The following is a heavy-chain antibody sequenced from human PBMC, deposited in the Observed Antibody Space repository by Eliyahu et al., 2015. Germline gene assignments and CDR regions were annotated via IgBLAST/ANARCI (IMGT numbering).Heavy chain of an antibody. V-gene: IGHV3-23*01. J-gene: IGHJ4*02. Sequence: EVQLLESGGGLAQPGGSLRLSCAASGXTFSDYAMTWVRQSPGTGLEWVSAITGTSGTTYYTDSVKGRFTISRDNSKNTLYLQMNSLRAEDTAVYMCVKVANWGIPYHCDYWGQGTLVTVSS. D-gene: IGHD3-16*01. CDR1: GXTFSDYA. CDR3: VKVANWGIPYHCDY. CDR2: ITGTSGTT.